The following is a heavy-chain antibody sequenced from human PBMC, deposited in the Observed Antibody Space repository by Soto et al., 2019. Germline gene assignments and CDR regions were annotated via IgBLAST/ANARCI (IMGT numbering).Heavy chain of an antibody. CDR2: IKQDGSEK. CDR3: ARLDGAATPREKKYYYYGMDV. CDR1: GFTFSSYW. V-gene: IGHV3-7*03. Sequence: GGSLRLSCAASGFTFSSYWMSWVRQAPGKGLEWVANIKQDGSEKYYVDSVKGRFTISRDNAKNSLYLQMNSLRAEDTAVYYCARLDGAATPREKKYYYYGMDVRGQGTTVTVSS. D-gene: IGHD4-17*01. J-gene: IGHJ6*02.